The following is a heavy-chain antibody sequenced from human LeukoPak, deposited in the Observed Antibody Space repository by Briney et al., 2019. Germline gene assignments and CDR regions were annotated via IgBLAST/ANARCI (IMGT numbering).Heavy chain of an antibody. CDR3: ARASYGDYGVVDY. D-gene: IGHD4-17*01. CDR1: GFTFSSYA. Sequence: GGSLRLSCAASGFTFSSYAMHWVRQAPGKGLEWVAVISYDGSNKYYADSVKGRFTISRDNSENTLYLQMNSLRAEDTAVYYCARASYGDYGVVDYWGQGTLVTVSS. J-gene: IGHJ4*02. V-gene: IGHV3-30-3*01. CDR2: ISYDGSNK.